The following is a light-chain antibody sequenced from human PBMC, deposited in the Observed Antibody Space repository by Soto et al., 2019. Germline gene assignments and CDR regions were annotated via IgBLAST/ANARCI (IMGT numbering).Light chain of an antibody. J-gene: IGLJ1*01. V-gene: IGLV6-57*02. Sequence: NFMLTQPHSVSESPGKTVTISCTGSSGSIASNYVQWYQQRPGSAPTTVIYEDNHRPSGVPDRFSGSIDRSSNSASLTISGLQAEDEADYYCSSYTTSRAYVFGIGTKVTVL. CDR3: SSYTTSRAYV. CDR1: SGSIASNY. CDR2: EDN.